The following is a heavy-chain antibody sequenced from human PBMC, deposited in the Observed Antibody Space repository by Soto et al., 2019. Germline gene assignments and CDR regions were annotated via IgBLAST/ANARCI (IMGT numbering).Heavy chain of an antibody. CDR2: IYYIGST. V-gene: IGHV4-61*01. CDR3: AREGVDTANYGMDV. Sequence: PSETLSLTCTVSGGSVSSGSYYWSWIRQPPGKGLEWIGCIYYIGSTNYNPSLKSRVTISVDTSKNQFSLKLSSVTAADTAVYYCAREGVDTANYGMDVGGQGSKVKVSS. J-gene: IGHJ6*02. D-gene: IGHD5-18*01. CDR1: GGSVSSGSYY.